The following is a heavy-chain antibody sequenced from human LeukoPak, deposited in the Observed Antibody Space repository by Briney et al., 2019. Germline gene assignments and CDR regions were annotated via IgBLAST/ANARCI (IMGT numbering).Heavy chain of an antibody. J-gene: IGHJ6*02. D-gene: IGHD3-22*01. CDR1: GYTFTGYY. CDR2: INPNSGGT. CDR3: ARDGDRYYDSSGGLGGVGMDV. V-gene: IGHV1-2*04. Sequence: ASVKVSCKASGYTFTGYYMHWVRQAPGQGLEWMGWINPNSGGTNYAQKFQGWVTMTRDTSISTAYMELSRLRSDDTAVYYCARDGDRYYDSSGGLGGVGMDVWGQGTTVTVSS.